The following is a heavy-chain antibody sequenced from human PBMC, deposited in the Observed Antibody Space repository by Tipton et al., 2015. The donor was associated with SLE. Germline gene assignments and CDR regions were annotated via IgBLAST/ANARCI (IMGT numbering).Heavy chain of an antibody. V-gene: IGHV4-59*01. Sequence: LRLSCTVSGGSISSYYWSWIRQPPGKGLEWIGDIYYSGSTNYNPSLKSRVTISVDTSKNQFSLRLSSVTAADTAVYYCASGYSSSSNAFDIWGQGTMVTVSS. J-gene: IGHJ3*02. D-gene: IGHD6-13*01. CDR2: IYYSGST. CDR1: GGSISSYY. CDR3: ASGYSSSSNAFDI.